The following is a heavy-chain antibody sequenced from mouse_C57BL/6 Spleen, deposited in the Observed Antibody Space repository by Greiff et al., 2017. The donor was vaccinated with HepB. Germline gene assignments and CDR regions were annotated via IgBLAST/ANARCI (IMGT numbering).Heavy chain of an antibody. CDR1: GYTFTSYW. CDR2: IDPSDSET. Sequence: QVQLQQPGAELVRPGSSVKLSCKASGYTFTSYWMHWVKQRPIQGLEWIGNIDPSDSETHYNQKFKDKATLTVDKSSSTAYMQHSSLTSEDYAVYYCARDGYYEGVAYWGQGTLVTVSA. CDR3: ARDGYYEGVAY. V-gene: IGHV1-52*01. D-gene: IGHD2-3*01. J-gene: IGHJ3*01.